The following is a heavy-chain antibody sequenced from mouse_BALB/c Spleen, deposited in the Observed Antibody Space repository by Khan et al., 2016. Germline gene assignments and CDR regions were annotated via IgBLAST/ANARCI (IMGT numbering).Heavy chain of an antibody. CDR2: ISYSGST. Sequence: VQLKESGPGLVKPSQSLSLTCTVTGYSITSDYAWNWIRQFPGNKLEWMGYISYSGSTSYHPSLKSRISITRDTSKNPFFLLLNSVTTEDTAASYCARLERAYWGQGTLVTVSA. V-gene: IGHV3-2*02. CDR3: ARLERAY. CDR1: GYSITSDYA. J-gene: IGHJ3*01.